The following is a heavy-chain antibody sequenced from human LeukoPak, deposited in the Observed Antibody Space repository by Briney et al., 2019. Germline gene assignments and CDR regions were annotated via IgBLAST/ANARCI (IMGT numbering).Heavy chain of an antibody. Sequence: GGSLRLSCAASGFTFSNYAMNWVRQAPGKGLEWVSSISRSNVSIYYANSVKGRFTISRDNARNSLYLQMNGLRADDTAVYYCARAAIGYSDSSGYYFDYWGQGTLVTVSS. CDR2: ISRSNVSI. J-gene: IGHJ4*02. CDR1: GFTFSNYA. V-gene: IGHV3-21*01. D-gene: IGHD3-22*01. CDR3: ARAAIGYSDSSGYYFDY.